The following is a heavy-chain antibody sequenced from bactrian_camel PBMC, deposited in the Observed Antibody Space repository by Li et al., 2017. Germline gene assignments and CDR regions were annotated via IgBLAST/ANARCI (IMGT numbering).Heavy chain of an antibody. D-gene: IGHD2*01. J-gene: IGHJ6*01. Sequence: VQLVESGGGSVQAGGSLRLSCAASSVYVKNVDCMAWFRQPPGMEREGVAVIESDGDTTYSDSVKGRFTISQDNAKNTVYLQMNSLKPEDTGIYYCAADASIRSCLSGDGFAYWGQGTQVTVS. CDR3: AADASIRSCLSGDGFAY. V-gene: IGHV3S53*01. CDR2: IESDGDT. CDR1: VYVKNVDC.